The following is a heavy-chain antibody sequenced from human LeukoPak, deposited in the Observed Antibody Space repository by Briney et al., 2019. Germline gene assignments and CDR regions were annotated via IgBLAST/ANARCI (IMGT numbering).Heavy chain of an antibody. D-gene: IGHD3/OR15-3a*01. Sequence: SGGSLRLSCAAGPGFTFSSFSRYWMSWVRQAPGKGLEWVANIKQDGSEKYYVDSVKGRFTISRDNAKNSLYLQMNSLRAEDTAVYYCATRDWYFDYWGQGSLVTVPS. V-gene: IGHV3-7*01. J-gene: IGHJ4*02. CDR1: GFTFSSFSRYW. CDR3: ATRDWYFDY. CDR2: IKQDGSEK.